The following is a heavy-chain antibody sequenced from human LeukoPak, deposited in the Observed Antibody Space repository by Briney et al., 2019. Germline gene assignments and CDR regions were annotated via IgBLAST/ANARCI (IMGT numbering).Heavy chain of an antibody. CDR2: IYPGDSDT. Sequence: GGSLKISCKDSGYSFTSYWIGWVRQMPGKGLEWMGIIYPGDSDTRYSPSFQGQVTISADKSINTAYLQWSSLKASDTAIYYCARRGEAMDPFDYWGQGTLVTVSS. J-gene: IGHJ4*02. CDR1: GYSFTSYW. D-gene: IGHD5-18*01. V-gene: IGHV5-51*01. CDR3: ARRGEAMDPFDY.